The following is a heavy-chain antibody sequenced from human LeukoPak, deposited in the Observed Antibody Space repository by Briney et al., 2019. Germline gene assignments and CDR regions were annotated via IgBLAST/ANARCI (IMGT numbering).Heavy chain of an antibody. V-gene: IGHV4-38-2*02. CDR3: ARSHPFSGWYS. Sequence: SETLSLTCTVSGYSISNGYYWVWIRQPPGKGLEWIGIIYHSGSTHYSPSLKSRVTMSVDTSKNQVSLRLTSVTAADTAVYYCARSHPFSGWYSWGQGTLVTVSS. CDR1: GYSISNGYY. J-gene: IGHJ4*02. D-gene: IGHD6-19*01. CDR2: IYHSGST.